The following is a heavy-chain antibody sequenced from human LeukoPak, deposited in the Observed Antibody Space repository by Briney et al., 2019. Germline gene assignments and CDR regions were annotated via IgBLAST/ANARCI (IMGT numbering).Heavy chain of an antibody. V-gene: IGHV3-48*04. J-gene: IGHJ4*02. CDR2: IRSSGSTI. CDR3: ARDPPKHYYDSSGYFTLFDY. CDR1: GFTFSGYS. Sequence: GGSLRLSCTASGFTFSGYSMNWVRQAPGKGLEWISYIRSSGSTIYYADSMKGRFTISRDNAKNSLYLQMNSLRAEDTAVYYCARDPPKHYYDSSGYFTLFDYWGQGTLVTVSS. D-gene: IGHD3-22*01.